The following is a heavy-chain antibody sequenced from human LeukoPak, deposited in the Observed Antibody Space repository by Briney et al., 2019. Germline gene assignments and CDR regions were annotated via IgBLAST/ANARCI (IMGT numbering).Heavy chain of an antibody. J-gene: IGHJ3*02. Sequence: SGPTLVNPTETLTLTCTVSGFSLSTARMGVSWIRQPPGKALEWLAHIFSNDEKSYITSLKSRLTISKDTSKSQVVLTMTNMDPVDTATYYCARMPPLTYYYDSSGYPGFDIWGQGTMVTVSS. CDR3: ARMPPLTYYYDSSGYPGFDI. D-gene: IGHD3-22*01. V-gene: IGHV2-26*01. CDR1: GFSLSTARMG. CDR2: IFSNDEK.